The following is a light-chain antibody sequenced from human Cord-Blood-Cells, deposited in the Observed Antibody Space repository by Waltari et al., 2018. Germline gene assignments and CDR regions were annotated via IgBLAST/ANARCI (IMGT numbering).Light chain of an antibody. J-gene: IGKJ1*01. CDR3: QQYGSSPRT. Sequence: EIVLTQSPGTLSLSLGERATLPCRASQSVSSSYLAWYQQKPGQAPRLLIYGASSRATGIPDRFSGSGSGTDFTLTISRLEPEDFAVYYCQQYGSSPRTFGQGTKVEIK. CDR2: GAS. V-gene: IGKV3-20*01. CDR1: QSVSSSY.